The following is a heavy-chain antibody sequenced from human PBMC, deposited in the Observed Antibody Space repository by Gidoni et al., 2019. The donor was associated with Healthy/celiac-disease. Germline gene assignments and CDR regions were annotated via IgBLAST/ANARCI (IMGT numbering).Heavy chain of an antibody. J-gene: IGHJ4*02. CDR2: ISSSSSYI. V-gene: IGHV3-21*01. CDR3: ARDVPLAYDYGDYGYFDY. D-gene: IGHD4-17*01. CDR1: GFTFSSYS. Sequence: EVQLVESGGGLVKPGGSLRLSCAASGFTFSSYSMTWVRQAPGKGLEWVSSISSSSSYIYYADSVKGRFTISRDNAKNSLYLQMNSLRAEDTAVYYCARDVPLAYDYGDYGYFDYWGQGTLVTVSS.